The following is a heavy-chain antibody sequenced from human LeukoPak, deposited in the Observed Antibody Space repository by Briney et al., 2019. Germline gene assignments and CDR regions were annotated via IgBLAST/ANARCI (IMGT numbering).Heavy chain of an antibody. J-gene: IGHJ4*02. D-gene: IGHD3-22*01. V-gene: IGHV4-39*01. CDR1: GGSIISSSYN. CDR2: IFYRGRT. Sequence: SETLSLTCTVSGGSIISSSYNWGWIRQPPGKGLEWIGHIFYRGRTYYNPSLKSRVTISVDTSKNQLSLKLTSVTAADTAVYYFASLDSSGYWYFDYWGQGTVVTVSS. CDR3: ASLDSSGYWYFDY.